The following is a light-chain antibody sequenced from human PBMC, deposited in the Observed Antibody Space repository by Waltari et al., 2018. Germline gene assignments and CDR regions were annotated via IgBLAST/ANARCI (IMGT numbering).Light chain of an antibody. CDR3: QQSYSTPYT. CDR1: QSISSY. CDR2: AES. Sequence: DIQMIQSPSSLSASVGDRVTITCGASQSISSYLNWYQQKPGKAPNRLIYAESSLQSGVPSRFTGSGSGTDFTLTISSLQPEEFATYYCQQSYSTPYTFGQGTKLEIK. J-gene: IGKJ2*01. V-gene: IGKV1-39*01.